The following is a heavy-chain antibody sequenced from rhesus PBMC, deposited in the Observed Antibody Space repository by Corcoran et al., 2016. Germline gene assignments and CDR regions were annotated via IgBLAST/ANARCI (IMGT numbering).Heavy chain of an antibody. V-gene: IGHV4-165*01. CDR1: GGSFSGYY. CDR2: ISGSSGST. Sequence: QVQLQESGPGLVKPSETLSLTCALPGGSFSGYYWGWIRQPPGKGLEWIGYISGSSGSTDYNPSLKSRVTISTDTSKNQFSLKLSSVTAADTAGYYCARRRGSFDYWGQGVLVTVSS. CDR3: ARRRGSFDY. J-gene: IGHJ4*01. D-gene: IGHD5-42*01.